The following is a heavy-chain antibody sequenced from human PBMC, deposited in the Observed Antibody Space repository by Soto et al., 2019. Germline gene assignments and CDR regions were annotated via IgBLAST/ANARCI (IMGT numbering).Heavy chain of an antibody. CDR1: GFTFSSYA. D-gene: IGHD6-19*01. J-gene: IGHJ4*02. CDR3: ARDYSSGWYVGY. CDR2: ISYDGSNK. V-gene: IGHV3-30-3*01. Sequence: QVQLVESGGGVVQPGRSLRLSCAASGFTFSSYAMHWVRKAPGKGLEWVAVISYDGSNKYYADSVKGRFTISRDNSKNTLYLHMNSLRAEDTAVYYCARDYSSGWYVGYWGQGTLVTVSS.